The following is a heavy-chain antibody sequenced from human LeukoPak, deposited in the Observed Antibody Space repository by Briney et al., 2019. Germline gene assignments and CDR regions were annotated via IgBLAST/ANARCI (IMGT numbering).Heavy chain of an antibody. CDR2: INPNSGGT. V-gene: IGHV1-2*06. J-gene: IGHJ4*02. CDR1: GYTFTGYY. Sequence: ASVKVSCKASGYTFTGYYMHWVRQAPGQGLEWMGRINPNSGGTHYAQKFQGRVTMTRDTSIITAYMELSRLRSEDTPVYYCAGETDAFDYWGQGTLVTVSS. CDR3: AGETDAFDY.